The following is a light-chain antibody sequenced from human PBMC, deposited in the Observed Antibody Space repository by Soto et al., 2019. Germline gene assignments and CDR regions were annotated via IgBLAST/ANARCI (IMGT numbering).Light chain of an antibody. CDR3: SSYTTNNAHV. J-gene: IGLJ2*01. V-gene: IGLV2-14*01. Sequence: QSVLTQPASVSASPGQSISISCTGTSNDIGAFDYVSWYQQHPGKAPKLIIFEVFNRPSGVPTRFSGSKSGSTASLTISGLQAEDEADYFCSSYTTNNAHVFGGGTKVTVL. CDR2: EVF. CDR1: SNDIGAFDY.